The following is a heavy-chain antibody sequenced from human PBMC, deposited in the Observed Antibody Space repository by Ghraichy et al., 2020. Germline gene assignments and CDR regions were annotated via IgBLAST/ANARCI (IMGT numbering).Heavy chain of an antibody. CDR2: IYYSGST. J-gene: IGHJ5*02. D-gene: IGHD6-25*01. CDR3: ARQSAVSGNWFDP. Sequence: SETLSLTCTVSGCTISSSSYYWGWIRQPPGKGLEWFGSIYYSGSTYYNPSLKRRVTISVDTSKNQFSLKLSSVTAADTAVYYCARQSAVSGNWFDPWGQGTLVTVSS. CDR1: GCTISSSSYY. V-gene: IGHV4-39*01.